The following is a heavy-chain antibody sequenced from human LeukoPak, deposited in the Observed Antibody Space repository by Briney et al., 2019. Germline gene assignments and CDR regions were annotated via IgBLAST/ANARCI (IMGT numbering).Heavy chain of an antibody. J-gene: IGHJ6*02. CDR1: GFTFSSSE. D-gene: IGHD1-26*01. CDR2: ISSSGSTL. CDR3: AREAKVGEYYYGMDV. Sequence: PGRSLRLSCAASGFTFSSSEMNWVRQAPGKGLEWMSYISSSGSTLYYADSVKGRFTISRDNAKNSLYLQMNSLRAEDTAVFYCAREAKVGEYYYGMDVWGQGTTVTVSS. V-gene: IGHV3-48*03.